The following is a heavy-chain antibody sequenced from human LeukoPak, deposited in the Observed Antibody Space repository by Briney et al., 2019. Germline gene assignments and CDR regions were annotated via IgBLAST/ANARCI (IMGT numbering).Heavy chain of an antibody. CDR1: GFTFSSYG. V-gene: IGHV3-30*02. CDR3: AKDQRTSMITIGWCDYFDY. D-gene: IGHD3-16*01. CDR2: IRYDGSNK. Sequence: PGGSLRLSCAASGFTFSSYGMHWVRQSPGKGLEWVAFIRYDGSNKYYADSVKGRFTISRDNSKNTLYLQMNSLRAEDTAVYYCAKDQRTSMITIGWCDYFDYWGKGTLVTVSS. J-gene: IGHJ4*02.